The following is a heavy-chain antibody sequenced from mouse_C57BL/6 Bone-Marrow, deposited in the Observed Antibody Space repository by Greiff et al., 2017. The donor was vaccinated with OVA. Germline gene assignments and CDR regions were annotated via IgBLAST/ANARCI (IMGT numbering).Heavy chain of an antibody. D-gene: IGHD3-2*02. V-gene: IGHV1-85*01. CDR3: AKTAQAIIFDY. Sequence: VMLVESGPELVKPGASVKLSCKASGYTFTSYDINWVKQRPGQGLEWIGWIYPRDGSTKYNEKFKGKATLTVDTSSSTAYMELHSLTSEDSAVYFCAKTAQAIIFDYWGQGTTLTVSS. J-gene: IGHJ2*01. CDR2: IYPRDGST. CDR1: GYTFTSYD.